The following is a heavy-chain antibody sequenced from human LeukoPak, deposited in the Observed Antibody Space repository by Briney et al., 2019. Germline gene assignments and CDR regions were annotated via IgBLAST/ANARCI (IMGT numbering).Heavy chain of an antibody. CDR2: IYPGDSDT. CDR1: GYSFTSYW. D-gene: IGHD2-2*02. CDR3: ASTRYCSSTSCYTAFDI. J-gene: IGHJ3*02. V-gene: IGHV5-51*01. Sequence: GESLKISCKGSGYSFTSYWIGWVRQMPGKGLEWMVIIYPGDSDTRYSPSFQGQATISADKSISTAYLQWSSLKDSDTAMYYCASTRYCSSTSCYTAFDIWGQGTMVTVSS.